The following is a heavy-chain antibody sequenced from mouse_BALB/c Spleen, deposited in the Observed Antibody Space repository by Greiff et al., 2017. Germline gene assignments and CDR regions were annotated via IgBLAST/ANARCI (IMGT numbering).Heavy chain of an antibody. CDR1: GFTFSSYA. Sequence: EVQLVESGGGLVKPGGSLKLSCAASGFTFSSYAMSWVRQSPEKRLEWVAEISSGGSYTYYPDTVTGRFTISRDNAKNTLYLEMSSLRSEDTAMYYCARVPPYGPFAYWGQGTLVTVSA. J-gene: IGHJ3*01. V-gene: IGHV5-9-4*01. CDR2: ISSGGSYT. CDR3: ARVPPYGPFAY. D-gene: IGHD1-1*02.